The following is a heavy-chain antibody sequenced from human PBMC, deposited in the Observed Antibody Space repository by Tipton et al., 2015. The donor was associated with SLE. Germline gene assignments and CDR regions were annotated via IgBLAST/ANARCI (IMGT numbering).Heavy chain of an antibody. D-gene: IGHD2-21*01. Sequence: QLVQSGAEMKKPGASVKVSCKASGYTFTSYGITWLRQAPGQGPEWMGWISPYNGNTNFAQDLQGRVTLTTDTSTSTAYMELRGRGFDDAAVYDGATAYGNAFDAFDIWGQGTMVTVSS. CDR1: GYTFTSYG. CDR2: ISPYNGNT. V-gene: IGHV1-18*01. J-gene: IGHJ3*02. CDR3: ATAYGNAFDAFDI.